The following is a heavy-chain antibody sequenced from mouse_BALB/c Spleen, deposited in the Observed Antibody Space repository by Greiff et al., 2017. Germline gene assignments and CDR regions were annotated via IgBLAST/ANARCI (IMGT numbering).Heavy chain of an antibody. CDR1: GFTFSSFG. V-gene: IGHV5-17*02. J-gene: IGHJ4*01. Sequence: EVKLQESGGGLVQPGGSRKLSCAASGFTFSSFGMHWVRQAPEKGLEWVAYISSGSSTIYYADTVKGRFTISRDNPKNTLFLQMTSLRSEDTAMYYCALYGNYYAMDYWGQGTSVTVSS. CDR3: ALYGNYYAMDY. D-gene: IGHD2-1*01. CDR2: ISSGSSTI.